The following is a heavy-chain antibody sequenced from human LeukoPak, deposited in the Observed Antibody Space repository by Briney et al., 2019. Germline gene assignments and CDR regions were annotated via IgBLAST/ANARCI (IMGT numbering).Heavy chain of an antibody. D-gene: IGHD4-17*01. CDR1: GFTFSSFC. CDR3: ARDRDYGFDY. CDR2: ISSSNI. J-gene: IGHJ4*02. Sequence: GGSLRLSCAASGFTFSSFCMNCVRQAPGKGLEWVSYISSSNIFYADSVTGRFTITRDNAKNSLYLQMNSLRGEDTAVYYCARDRDYGFDYWGQGTLVTVSS. V-gene: IGHV3-48*01.